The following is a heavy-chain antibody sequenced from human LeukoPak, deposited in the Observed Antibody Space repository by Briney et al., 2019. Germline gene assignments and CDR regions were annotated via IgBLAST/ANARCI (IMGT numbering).Heavy chain of an antibody. V-gene: IGHV3-9*01. CDR3: AKDCGSWYCYYYGMDV. CDR1: GFTFDDYA. Sequence: GGSLRLSCAASGFTFDDYAMHWVRHAPGKGLEWVSGISWNSGSIGYADSVKGRFTISRDNAKNSLYLQMNSLRAEDTALYYCAKDCGSWYCYYYGMDVWGQGTTVTVSS. J-gene: IGHJ6*02. CDR2: ISWNSGSI.